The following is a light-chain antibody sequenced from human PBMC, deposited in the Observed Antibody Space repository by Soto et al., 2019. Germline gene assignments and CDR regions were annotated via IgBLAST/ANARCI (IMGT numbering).Light chain of an antibody. CDR1: QSVSSSY. CDR2: GAS. CDR3: QQYGSSPWT. J-gene: IGKJ1*01. V-gene: IGKV3-20*01. Sequence: VLPQSASTLYLSPGERATLSCSASQSVSSSYLAWYQQKPGQAPRLLIYGASSRATGIPDRFSGSGSGTDFTLTISRLEPEDFAVYYCQQYGSSPWTFGQGIKV.